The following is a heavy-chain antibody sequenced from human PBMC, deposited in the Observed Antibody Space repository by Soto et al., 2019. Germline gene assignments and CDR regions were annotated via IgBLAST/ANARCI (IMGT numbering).Heavy chain of an antibody. V-gene: IGHV3-30*18. CDR1: GFTCSSYG. CDR2: ISSDGSNK. J-gene: IGHJ4*02. D-gene: IGHD3-16*01. CDR3: AKAHGDYVWGELWY. Sequence: QVQLVESGGGVVQPGRSLRLSCAASGFTCSSYGMHWVRQAPGKGLEWVAVISSDGSNKYYADSLKGRFTISRDNSKNQLYLHMNSLSAEDPAVYYCAKAHGDYVWGELWYWGQGTLVTVSS.